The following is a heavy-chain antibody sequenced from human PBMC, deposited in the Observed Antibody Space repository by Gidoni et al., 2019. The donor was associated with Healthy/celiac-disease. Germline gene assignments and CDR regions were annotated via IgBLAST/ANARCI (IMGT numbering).Heavy chain of an antibody. J-gene: IGHJ5*01. V-gene: IGHV4-59*01. Sequence: KGLEWIGYIYYSGSTNYNPSLKSRVTISVDTSKNQFSLKLSSVTAADTAVYYCARVVVVPAAIFWFDSWGQGTLVTVSS. CDR2: IYYSGST. D-gene: IGHD2-2*02. CDR3: ARVVVVPAAIFWFDS.